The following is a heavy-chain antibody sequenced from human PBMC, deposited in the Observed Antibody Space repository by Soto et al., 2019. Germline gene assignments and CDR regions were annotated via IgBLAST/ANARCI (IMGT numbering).Heavy chain of an antibody. V-gene: IGHV3-23*01. CDR2: ISASGASI. Sequence: GGSLRLSCAASGFTFDSYDMNWVRQAPGKGLEWVSGISASGASIFYTDSVKGRFSISRDNSRNTLFLQMDSLRAEDTAVYYCAKATHYGDYYFDYWGQGTQVTVSS. CDR1: GFTFDSYD. CDR3: AKATHYGDYYFDY. D-gene: IGHD4-17*01. J-gene: IGHJ4*02.